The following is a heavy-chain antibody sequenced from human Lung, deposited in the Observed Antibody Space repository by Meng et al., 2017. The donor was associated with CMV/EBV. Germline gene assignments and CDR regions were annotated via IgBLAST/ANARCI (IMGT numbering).Heavy chain of an antibody. V-gene: IGHV4-34*01. J-gene: IGHJ6*02. CDR1: GGSFSGYY. D-gene: IGHD4-11*01. CDR2: INHSGST. Sequence: SQTLSLTCAVYGGSFSGYYWSWIRQPPGKGLEWIGEINHSGSTNDNPSLKSRVTISVDTSKNQFSLKLSPVTAADTAVYYCVRGVGYSKPHPPLYYYYGMDVWGQGTTVTVSS. CDR3: VRGVGYSKPHPPLYYYYGMDV.